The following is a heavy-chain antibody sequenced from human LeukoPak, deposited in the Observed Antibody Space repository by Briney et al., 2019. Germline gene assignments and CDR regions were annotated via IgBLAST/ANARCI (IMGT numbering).Heavy chain of an antibody. CDR1: GFTFSSYA. CDR3: AKGVTSYYMDV. V-gene: IGHV3-23*01. CDR2: ITGSGGST. Sequence: GGSLRLSCAASGFTFSSYAMNWVRQAPGKGLEWVSAITGSGGSTYYADSVKGRFTLSRDNSKNTLYLQMNSLRAEDTAVYYCAKGVTSYYMDVWGKGTTVTVSS. D-gene: IGHD4-17*01. J-gene: IGHJ6*03.